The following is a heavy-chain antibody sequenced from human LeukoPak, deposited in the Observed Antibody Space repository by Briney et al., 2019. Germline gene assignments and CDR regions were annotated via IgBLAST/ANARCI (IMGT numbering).Heavy chain of an antibody. CDR1: GYTFTIYG. Sequence: ASVKVSCKASGYTFTIYGIGWVRQAPGQGLEWMGWISAYDGNTNYTQKFQGRVTMTTDTSTSTAHMEVKSLTSDDTAVYYCARGCVSNSCYRSPDYWGQGTLVTVSS. V-gene: IGHV1-18*01. CDR2: ISAYDGNT. CDR3: ARGCVSNSCYRSPDY. J-gene: IGHJ4*02. D-gene: IGHD2-2*01.